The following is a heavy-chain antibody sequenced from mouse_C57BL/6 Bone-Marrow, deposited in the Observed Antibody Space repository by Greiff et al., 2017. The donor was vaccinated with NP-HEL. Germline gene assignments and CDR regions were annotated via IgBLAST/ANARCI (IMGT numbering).Heavy chain of an antibody. Sequence: QVQLQQSGAELARPGASVKLSCKASGYTFTSYSMHWVKQRPGQGLEWIGYINPSSGYTKYNQKFKDKATLTADKSSSTAYMQLSSLTSEDSAVYYSAGSGNTYFDYWGQGTTLTVSS. CDR3: AGSGNTYFDY. J-gene: IGHJ2*01. CDR1: GYTFTSYS. D-gene: IGHD2-1*01. CDR2: INPSSGYT. V-gene: IGHV1-4*01.